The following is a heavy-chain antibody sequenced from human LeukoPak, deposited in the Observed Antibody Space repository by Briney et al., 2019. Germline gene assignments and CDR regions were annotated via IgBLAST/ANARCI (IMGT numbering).Heavy chain of an antibody. D-gene: IGHD6-19*01. CDR1: GYTFTSYD. CDR3: ARGRYSSGWYEKRWTTGSTPGVDP. V-gene: IGHV1-8*01. Sequence: ASVKVSCKASGYTFTSYDINWVRQATGQGLEWMGWMNPNSGNTGYAQKFQGRVTMTRNTSISTAYMELSSLRSEDTAVYYCARGRYSSGWYEKRWTTGSTPGVDPWGQGTLVTVSS. J-gene: IGHJ5*02. CDR2: MNPNSGNT.